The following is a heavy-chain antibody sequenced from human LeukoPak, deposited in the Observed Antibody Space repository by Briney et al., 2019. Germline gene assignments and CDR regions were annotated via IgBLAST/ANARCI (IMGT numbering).Heavy chain of an antibody. CDR2: IIPIFGTA. Sequence: GASVKVSCKASGGTFSSYAISWVRQAPGQGLEWMGGIIPIFGTANYAQKFQGRVTITADESTSTAYMELSSLRSEDTAVYYCARVSTFGSLSSGSYPDAFDIWGQGTMVTVSS. J-gene: IGHJ3*02. V-gene: IGHV1-69*13. CDR3: ARVSTFGSLSSGSYPDAFDI. D-gene: IGHD3-10*01. CDR1: GGTFSSYA.